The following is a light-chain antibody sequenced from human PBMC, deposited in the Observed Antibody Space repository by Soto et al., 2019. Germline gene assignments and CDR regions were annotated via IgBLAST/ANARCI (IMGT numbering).Light chain of an antibody. J-gene: IGKJ1*01. V-gene: IGKV3-11*01. CDR3: QQRSNTWT. CDR1: QSISSY. CDR2: DAS. Sequence: EIVLSQSPATLSFSPGERATLSCRASQSISSYLAWYQQKPGQAPGLLIYDASNRATGIPARFSGSGSGTDFTLTISSLEPEDFAVYYCQQRSNTWTFGQGTKVDIK.